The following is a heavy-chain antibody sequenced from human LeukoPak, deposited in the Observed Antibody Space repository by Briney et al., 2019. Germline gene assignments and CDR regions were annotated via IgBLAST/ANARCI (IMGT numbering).Heavy chain of an antibody. CDR1: GFTFSDYY. CDR3: ARAHFVVVPAAIRRTGAFDI. V-gene: IGHV3-11*04. D-gene: IGHD2-2*02. J-gene: IGHJ3*02. Sequence: GGSLRLSCAASGFTFSDYYMSWIRQAPGKGLEWVSYISSSGSTIYYADSVKGRFTISRDNAKNSLYLQMNSLRAEDTAVYYCARAHFVVVPAAIRRTGAFDIWGQGTMVTVSS. CDR2: ISSSGSTI.